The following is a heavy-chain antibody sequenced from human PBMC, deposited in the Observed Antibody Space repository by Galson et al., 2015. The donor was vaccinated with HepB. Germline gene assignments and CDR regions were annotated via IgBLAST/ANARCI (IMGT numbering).Heavy chain of an antibody. V-gene: IGHV3-48*04. CDR2: ISSSSTTI. J-gene: IGHJ2*01. CDR3: ARDLTGYSSTWRRYWFFDL. CDR1: GFTFSSYS. Sequence: SLRLSCAASGFTFSSYSMNWVRQAPGKGLEWVSFISSSSTTIYYADSVKGRFTISRDDAKNSLYLQMNSLRAADTAVYYCARDLTGYSSTWRRYWFFDLWGRGTLVTVSS. D-gene: IGHD6-13*01.